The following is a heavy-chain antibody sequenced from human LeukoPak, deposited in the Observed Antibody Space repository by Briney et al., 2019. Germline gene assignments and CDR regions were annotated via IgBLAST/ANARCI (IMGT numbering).Heavy chain of an antibody. CDR3: AKGLEVESRLDS. J-gene: IGHJ4*02. Sequence: PGGSLRLSCAASGFTFSSYNMNWVRQAPGKGLEWVSGIRGSDRTYYADSVKGRFTISRDYSMNTLLLQMNSLRVEDTAVYFCAKGLEVESRLDSWGQGTLVTVSS. CDR2: IRGSDRT. CDR1: GFTFSSYN. D-gene: IGHD1-1*01. V-gene: IGHV3-23*01.